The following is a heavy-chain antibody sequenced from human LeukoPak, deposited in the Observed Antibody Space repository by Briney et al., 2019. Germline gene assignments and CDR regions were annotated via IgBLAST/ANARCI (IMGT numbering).Heavy chain of an antibody. CDR2: IYASGSA. D-gene: IGHD6-19*01. Sequence: TSETLSLTCTVSGGSISRSSYYWDWIRQPPGKGLEWIGYIYASGSANYHPSLKSRVTISLDTSQNLVSLRLTSVTADDTAVYYCAREAPGGSGWTYFDYWGQGSLVTVSS. CDR1: GGSISRSSYY. V-gene: IGHV4-61*01. CDR3: AREAPGGSGWTYFDY. J-gene: IGHJ4*02.